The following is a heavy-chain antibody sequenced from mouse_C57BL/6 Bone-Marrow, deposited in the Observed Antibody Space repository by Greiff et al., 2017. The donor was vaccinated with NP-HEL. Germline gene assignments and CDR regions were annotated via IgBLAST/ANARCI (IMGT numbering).Heavy chain of an antibody. CDR3: ARSTDSSGIY. CDR1: GYTFTSYW. D-gene: IGHD3-2*02. Sequence: QVQLQQPGAELVRPGTSVKLSCKASGYTFTSYWMHWVKQRPGHGLEWIGVIDPSDSYTNYNQKFKGKATLTVDTSSSTTYMQLSSLTSEDSAVYYCARSTDSSGIYWGQGTTLTVSS. J-gene: IGHJ2*01. V-gene: IGHV1-59*01. CDR2: IDPSDSYT.